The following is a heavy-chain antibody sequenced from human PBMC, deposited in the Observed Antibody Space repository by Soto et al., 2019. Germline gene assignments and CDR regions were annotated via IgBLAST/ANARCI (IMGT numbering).Heavy chain of an antibody. J-gene: IGHJ6*02. Sequence: SVKVSCKASGYTFTSYTISWVRQAPGQGLEWMGRIIPILGIANYAQKFQGRVTITADKSTSTAYMELSSLRSEDTAVYYCARDGGFYYGMDVRGQGTTVTVSS. CDR3: ARDGGFYYGMDV. D-gene: IGHD3-3*01. CDR2: IIPILGIA. V-gene: IGHV1-69*04. CDR1: GYTFTSYT.